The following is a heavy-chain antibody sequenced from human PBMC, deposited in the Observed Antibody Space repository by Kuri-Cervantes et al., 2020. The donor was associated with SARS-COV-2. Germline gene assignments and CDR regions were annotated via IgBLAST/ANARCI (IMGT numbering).Heavy chain of an antibody. V-gene: IGHV3-23*01. Sequence: GESLKISCAASGFTFSSYAMSWVRQAPGKGLEWVSAISGSGGSTYYPDSVKGRFTISRDNSKNTLYLQMNSLRAEDTAVYYCAKPKPTFIVVPAASYYYMDVWGKGTTVTVSS. CDR3: AKPKPTFIVVPAASYYYMDV. J-gene: IGHJ6*03. CDR2: ISGSGGST. CDR1: GFTFSSYA. D-gene: IGHD2-2*01.